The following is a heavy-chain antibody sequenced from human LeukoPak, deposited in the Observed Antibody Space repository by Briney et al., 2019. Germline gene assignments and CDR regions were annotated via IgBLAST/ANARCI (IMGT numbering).Heavy chain of an antibody. CDR2: IYYSGST. J-gene: IGHJ4*02. CDR3: ATSYYDFWSGYFDY. D-gene: IGHD3-3*01. CDR1: GGSISSSSYY. Sequence: SETLSLTCTVSGGSISSSSYYWGWIRQPPGKGLEWIGSIYYSGSTYYNPSLKSRVTISVDTSKNQFSLKLSSVTAADTAVYYCATSYYDFWSGYFDYWGQGTLVTVSS. V-gene: IGHV4-39*01.